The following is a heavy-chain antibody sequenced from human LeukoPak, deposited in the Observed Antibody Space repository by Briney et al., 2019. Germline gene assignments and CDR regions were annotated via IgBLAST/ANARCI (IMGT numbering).Heavy chain of an antibody. CDR2: IYTSGST. Sequence: PSETLSLTCTVSGGSISSGSYYWSWIRQPAGKGLEWIGRIYTSGSTNYNPSLKSRVTISVDTSKNQFSLKLSSVTAADTAVYYCARAGWRSSRVPNAFDSWGQGTMVTVSS. J-gene: IGHJ3*02. D-gene: IGHD2-2*01. CDR1: GGSISSGSYY. V-gene: IGHV4-61*02. CDR3: ARAGWRSSRVPNAFDS.